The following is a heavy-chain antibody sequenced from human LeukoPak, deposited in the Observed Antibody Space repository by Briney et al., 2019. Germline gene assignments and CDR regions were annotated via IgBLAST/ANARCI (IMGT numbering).Heavy chain of an antibody. CDR2: ISWNSGSI. V-gene: IGHV3-9*01. Sequence: GGSLRLSCAASGFTFDDYAMHWVRQAPGKGLEWVSGISWNSGSIGYADSVKGRFTISRDNAKNSLYLQMNSLRAEDTALYYCAKSWTYDSAFDIWGQGTMVAVSS. J-gene: IGHJ3*02. CDR1: GFTFDDYA. D-gene: IGHD3-22*01. CDR3: AKSWTYDSAFDI.